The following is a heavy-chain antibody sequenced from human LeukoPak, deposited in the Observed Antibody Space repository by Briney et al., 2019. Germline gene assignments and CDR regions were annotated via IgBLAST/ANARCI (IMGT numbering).Heavy chain of an antibody. CDR3: AREAHTFDY. J-gene: IGHJ4*02. V-gene: IGHV3-30*07. Sequence: PGRSLRLSCAASGFTFSSYAMHWVRQAPGKGLEWVALISYDGGNTYYADSVKGRFTISRDNVKNALDLQMNSLRAEDTAVYFCAREAHTFDYWGQGTLVTVYS. CDR2: ISYDGGNT. CDR1: GFTFSSYA.